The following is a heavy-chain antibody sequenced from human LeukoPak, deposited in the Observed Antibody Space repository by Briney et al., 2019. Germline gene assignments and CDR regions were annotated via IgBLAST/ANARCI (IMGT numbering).Heavy chain of an antibody. Sequence: GGSLRLSCAASGFTFSSYAMSWVRQAPGKGLEWVSAISGSGGSTYYADSVKGRFTISRDNSDNTLYLQLNTLRPEDTALYYYARAPSGSYIFDNWGQGTLVTVSS. CDR1: GFTFSSYA. J-gene: IGHJ4*02. D-gene: IGHD1-26*01. CDR3: ARAPSGSYIFDN. V-gene: IGHV3-23*01. CDR2: ISGSGGST.